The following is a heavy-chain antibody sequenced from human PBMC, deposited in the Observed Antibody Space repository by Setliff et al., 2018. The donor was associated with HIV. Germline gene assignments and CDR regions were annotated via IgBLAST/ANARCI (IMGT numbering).Heavy chain of an antibody. V-gene: IGHV1-18*01. CDR2: ISTYNGNT. D-gene: IGHD2-21*01. CDR3: ARSGYCVGTDCYRGPLDY. J-gene: IGHJ4*02. CDR1: GYTFTSYG. Sequence: ASVKVSCKASGYTFTSYGISWVRQAPGQGLEWMGWISTYNGNTNYAQKFQGRVTITRDTSASTAYMELSSLRSEDTAVYYCARSGYCVGTDCYRGPLDYWGQGVLVTVSS.